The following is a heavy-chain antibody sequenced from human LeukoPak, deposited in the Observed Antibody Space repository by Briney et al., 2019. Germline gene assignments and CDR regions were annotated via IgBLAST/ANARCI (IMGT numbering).Heavy chain of an antibody. Sequence: GGSLRLSSAASGFTFSDYYMSWIRQAPGKGLEWVSYISSSGSTIYYADSVKGRFTISRDNAKNSLYLQMNSLRAEDTAVYYCARVYHDFWSGYYYIDYWGQGTLVTVSS. CDR3: ARVYHDFWSGYYYIDY. J-gene: IGHJ4*02. D-gene: IGHD3-3*01. V-gene: IGHV3-11*01. CDR1: GFTFSDYY. CDR2: ISSSGSTI.